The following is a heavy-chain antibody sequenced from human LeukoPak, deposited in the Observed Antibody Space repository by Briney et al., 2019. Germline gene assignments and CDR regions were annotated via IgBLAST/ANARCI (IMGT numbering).Heavy chain of an antibody. CDR1: GFTFSSYW. Sequence: GGSLRLSCAASGFTFSSYWMSWVRQAPGKGLEWVANIKQDGSEKYYVDSVKGRFTISRDNAKNSLYLQMNSLRAEDTAVYYCARDFHVRYYDTGGYSYWGQGTLVTVSS. CDR2: IKQDGSEK. V-gene: IGHV3-7*01. CDR3: ARDFHVRYYDTGGYSY. J-gene: IGHJ4*02. D-gene: IGHD3-22*01.